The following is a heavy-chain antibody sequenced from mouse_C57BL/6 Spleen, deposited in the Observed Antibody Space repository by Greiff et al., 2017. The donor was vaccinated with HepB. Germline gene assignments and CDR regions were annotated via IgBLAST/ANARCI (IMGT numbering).Heavy chain of an antibody. Sequence: EVQGVESGEGLVKPGGSLKLSCAASGFTFSSYAMSWVRQTPEKRLEWVAYISSGGDYIYYADTVKGRFTISRDNARNTLYLQMSSLKSEDTAMYYCTRESITTVVAPHYYAMDYWGQGTSVTVSS. J-gene: IGHJ4*01. D-gene: IGHD1-1*01. CDR2: ISSGGDYI. CDR3: TRESITTVVAPHYYAMDY. V-gene: IGHV5-9-1*02. CDR1: GFTFSSYA.